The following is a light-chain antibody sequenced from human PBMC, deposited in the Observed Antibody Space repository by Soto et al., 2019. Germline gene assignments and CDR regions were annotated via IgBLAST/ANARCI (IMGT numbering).Light chain of an antibody. V-gene: IGLV1-40*01. CDR1: SSNIGAGYD. CDR2: GNS. CDR3: QSYDSRLSGVV. J-gene: IGLJ2*01. Sequence: QSVLTQPPSVSGAPGQRVTISCTGSSSNIGAGYDVHWYQQLPGTAPKPLIYGNSHRPSGVPDRFFGSKSGTSASLAITGLQAEDEADYYCQSYDSRLSGVVFGGGTKLTVL.